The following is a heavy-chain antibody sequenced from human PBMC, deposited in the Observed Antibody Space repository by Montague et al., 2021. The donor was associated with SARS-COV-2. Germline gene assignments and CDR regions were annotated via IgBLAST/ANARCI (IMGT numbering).Heavy chain of an antibody. V-gene: IGHV3-30-3*01. J-gene: IGHJ4*02. CDR2: GSNK. Sequence: GSNKYYSDSVKGRFTFPRDNSKNTLYLQMNSLRAEDTAVYYRARGPQWEIRLGLDWGQGTLVTCAS. D-gene: IGHD1-26*01. CDR3: ARGPQWEIRLGLD.